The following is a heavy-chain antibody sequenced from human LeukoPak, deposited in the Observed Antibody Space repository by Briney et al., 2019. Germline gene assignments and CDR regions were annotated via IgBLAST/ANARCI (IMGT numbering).Heavy chain of an antibody. D-gene: IGHD3-22*01. Sequence: SETLSLTCAVYGGSFSGYYWSWIRQPPGKGLEWIGEINQSGSTNYNPSLKSRVTISVDTSKNQFSLKLSSVTAADTAVYYCARVGQDSSGYYYLDYWGQGTLVTVSS. V-gene: IGHV4-34*01. J-gene: IGHJ4*02. CDR2: INQSGST. CDR1: GGSFSGYY. CDR3: ARVGQDSSGYYYLDY.